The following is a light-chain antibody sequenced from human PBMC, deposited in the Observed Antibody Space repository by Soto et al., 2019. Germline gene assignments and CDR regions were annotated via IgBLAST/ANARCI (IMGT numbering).Light chain of an antibody. Sequence: QSALTQPRSVSGSPGQSVTISCTGTSSEVGGYNYVSWYQQHPGKAPKLMIYDVIKRPSGVPDRFSGSKSGNTASLTISGLQADDEADYYCCSYAGSYTVLFGGGTKLTVL. CDR3: CSYAGSYTVL. CDR2: DVI. J-gene: IGLJ2*01. V-gene: IGLV2-11*01. CDR1: SSEVGGYNY.